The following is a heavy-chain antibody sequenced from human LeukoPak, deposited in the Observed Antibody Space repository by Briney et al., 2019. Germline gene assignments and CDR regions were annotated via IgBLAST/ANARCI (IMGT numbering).Heavy chain of an antibody. Sequence: GGSLRLSCAASGFTFSSYDMHWVRQATGKGLEWVSAIGTAGDTYYPGSVKGRFTISRENAKNSLYLQMNSLRAGDTAVYYCARAIAVAGTPLDYWGQGTLVTVSS. J-gene: IGHJ4*02. CDR3: ARAIAVAGTPLDY. CDR1: GFTFSSYD. D-gene: IGHD6-19*01. V-gene: IGHV3-13*01. CDR2: IGTAGDT.